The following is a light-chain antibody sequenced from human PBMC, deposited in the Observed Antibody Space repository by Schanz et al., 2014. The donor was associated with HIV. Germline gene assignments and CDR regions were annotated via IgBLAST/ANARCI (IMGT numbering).Light chain of an antibody. V-gene: IGLV1-47*02. Sequence: QSVLTQPPSASGTPGQRVTISCSGSISNIGSNYVYWYQQLPGTAPKLLIYSNNQRPSGVPGRVSASKSGTSASLAISGLRSEDEADYYCCSYAGSYTFVVFGGGTKLTVL. CDR3: CSYAGSYTFVV. J-gene: IGLJ3*02. CDR2: SNN. CDR1: ISNIGSNY.